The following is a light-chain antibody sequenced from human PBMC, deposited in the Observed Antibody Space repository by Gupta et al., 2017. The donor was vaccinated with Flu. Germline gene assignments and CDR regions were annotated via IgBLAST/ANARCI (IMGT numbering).Light chain of an antibody. J-gene: IGKJ3*01. CDR1: QSIAPY. CDR3: QKSHYSAYT. Sequence: RMTPSPSSLSASVGGRVTITCRASQSIAPYLNWYQQKPGKPPKFLIYAASTLQSGVPSRFSGSGSGTDFTLTISSLQPEDFATYYCQKSHYSAYTFGPGSKLNLK. V-gene: IGKV1-39*01. CDR2: AAS.